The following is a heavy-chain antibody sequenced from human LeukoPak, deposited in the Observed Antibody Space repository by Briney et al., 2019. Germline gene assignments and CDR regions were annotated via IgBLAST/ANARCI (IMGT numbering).Heavy chain of an antibody. Sequence: PGGSLRLSCAASGFTFSSYSMNWVRQAPGKGLEWLSYIGGGGTTIHYADSVKGRFTISRDDAKNSLYLQMNSLRDEDTAVYYCVRDRYYSFDYWGRGTVVTVSS. CDR1: GFTFSSYS. V-gene: IGHV3-48*02. D-gene: IGHD1-26*01. CDR2: IGGGGTTI. CDR3: VRDRYYSFDY. J-gene: IGHJ4*02.